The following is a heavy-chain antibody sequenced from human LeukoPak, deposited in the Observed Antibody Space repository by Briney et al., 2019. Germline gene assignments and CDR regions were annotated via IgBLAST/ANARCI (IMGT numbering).Heavy chain of an antibody. Sequence: SETLSLICAVYGGSFSGYYWSWSRQPPGKGLEWIGEINHSGSTNYNPSLRSRVTISVDTSKNQFSLKLSSVTAADTAVYYCARREVLYYYDSSGSPPYFDYWGQGTLVTVSS. J-gene: IGHJ4*02. V-gene: IGHV4-34*01. D-gene: IGHD3-22*01. CDR2: INHSGST. CDR1: GGSFSGYY. CDR3: ARREVLYYYDSSGSPPYFDY.